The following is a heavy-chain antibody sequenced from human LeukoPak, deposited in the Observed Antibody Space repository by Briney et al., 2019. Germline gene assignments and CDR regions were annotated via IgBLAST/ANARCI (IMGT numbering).Heavy chain of an antibody. Sequence: GGSLRLSCAASGFTLSTHWMHWVRQAPGKGLVWVSRINGDGTTTSYADSVNGRFTISRVNAKSTLYLEMDSLRAEDTAIYYCARRWYTGTYYYFDLWGQGTLVTVSS. CDR3: ARRWYTGTYYYFDL. CDR2: INGDGTTT. J-gene: IGHJ4*02. CDR1: GFTLSTHW. D-gene: IGHD1-26*01. V-gene: IGHV3-74*01.